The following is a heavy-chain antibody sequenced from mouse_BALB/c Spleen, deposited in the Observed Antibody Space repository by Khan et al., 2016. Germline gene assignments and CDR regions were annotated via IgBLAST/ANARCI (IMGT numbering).Heavy chain of an antibody. V-gene: IGHV9-3-1*01. D-gene: IGHD2-1*01. Sequence: QIQLVQSGPELKKPGETVKISCKASGYTFTNYGMNWVKQAPGKGLKWMGWINTYTGEQTYADDFKGRFAFSLETSASTAYLQINNLKNEDTATYFCARSLNGNTWFAYWGQGTLVTVSA. J-gene: IGHJ3*01. CDR1: GYTFTNYG. CDR3: ARSLNGNTWFAY. CDR2: INTYTGEQ.